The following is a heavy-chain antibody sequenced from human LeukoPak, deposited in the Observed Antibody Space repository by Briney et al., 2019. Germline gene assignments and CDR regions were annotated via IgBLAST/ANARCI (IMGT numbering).Heavy chain of an antibody. CDR2: INSDGSST. CDR1: GFTFGTYW. J-gene: IGHJ4*02. Sequence: PGGSLRLSCAASGFTFGTYWMHWVRQGPGKGLVWVSRINSDGSSTTYADSVKGRFTISRDKAKNTLYLQMSSLRAEDTAVYYCAGGRYSYDPLDYWGQGTLVTVSS. CDR3: AGGRYSYDPLDY. D-gene: IGHD3-22*01. V-gene: IGHV3-74*01.